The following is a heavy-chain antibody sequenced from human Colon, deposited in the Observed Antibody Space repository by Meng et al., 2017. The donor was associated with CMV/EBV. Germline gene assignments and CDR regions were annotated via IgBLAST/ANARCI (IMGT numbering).Heavy chain of an antibody. CDR1: GYRFTCYY. D-gene: IGHD3-16*01. J-gene: IGHJ1*01. Sequence: QVAPVHARGECGRAGASVKVSCKAYGYRFTCYYIHWVRQAPGQGLEWMGWMDPTTGRTDYAQKFQGTVTMTRDTSISTAYLELGRLTSDDTAVYYCASHSSYVWGSHHWGQGTLVTVSS. CDR3: ASHSSYVWGSHH. V-gene: IGHV1-2*02. CDR2: MDPTTGRT.